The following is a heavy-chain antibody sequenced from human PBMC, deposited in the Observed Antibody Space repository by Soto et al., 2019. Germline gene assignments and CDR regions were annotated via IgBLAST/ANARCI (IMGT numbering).Heavy chain of an antibody. CDR3: ARERGGGQLARHFYYYDGMDV. CDR1: GGSLSSYY. Sequence: QVQLQESGPGLVKPSETLSLTCTVSGGSLSSYYWSWIRQPPGKGLEWIGYIYYSGSTNYNPSPKSRVTITVDTSKNQFSLKLSSVTAADPAVYYCARERGGGQLARHFYYYDGMDVWGQGTTVTVSS. D-gene: IGHD6-6*01. CDR2: IYYSGST. V-gene: IGHV4-59*01. J-gene: IGHJ6*02.